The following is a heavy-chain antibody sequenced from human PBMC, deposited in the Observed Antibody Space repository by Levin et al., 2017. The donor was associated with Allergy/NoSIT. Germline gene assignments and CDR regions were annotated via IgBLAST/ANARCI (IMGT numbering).Heavy chain of an antibody. CDR2: IYRGGST. J-gene: IGHJ4*02. Sequence: GGSLRLSCAASGFTVSSNYMSWVRQAPGKGLEWVSVIYRGGSTYYADSVRGRVTISRDNSKNTLYLLMNSLRDEDTAVYYCASFAHNSDSSAYVYWGQGTLVTVSS. D-gene: IGHD3-22*01. CDR1: GFTVSSNY. CDR3: ASFAHNSDSSAYVY. V-gene: IGHV3-53*01.